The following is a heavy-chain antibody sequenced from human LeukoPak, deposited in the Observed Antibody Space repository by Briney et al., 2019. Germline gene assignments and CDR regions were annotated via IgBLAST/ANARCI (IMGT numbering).Heavy chain of an antibody. CDR1: GFTFSSYG. J-gene: IGHJ4*02. D-gene: IGHD4/OR15-4a*01. CDR3: ARRAGAYSHPYDY. CDR2: ISYDGSNK. V-gene: IGHV3-30*03. Sequence: GGSLRLSCAASGFTFSSYGMHWVRQAPGKGLEWVAVISYDGSNKYYADSVKGRFTISRDNSKHTLYLQMNSLRAEDTAVYYCARRAGAYSHPYDYWGQGTLVTVSS.